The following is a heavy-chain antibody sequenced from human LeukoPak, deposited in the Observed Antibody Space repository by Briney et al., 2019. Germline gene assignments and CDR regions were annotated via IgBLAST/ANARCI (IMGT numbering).Heavy chain of an antibody. Sequence: GGSLRLSCAASGFTFSSYSMSWVRQAPGKGLEWVSAISGSGGRTYYADSVKGRFTISRDNSKNTLYLQMNSLRAEDTAVYYCAKRDRDYYDSSGYYRGLWGQGTLVTVSS. CDR1: GFTFSSYS. J-gene: IGHJ4*02. CDR3: AKRDRDYYDSSGYYRGL. CDR2: ISGSGGRT. D-gene: IGHD3-22*01. V-gene: IGHV3-23*01.